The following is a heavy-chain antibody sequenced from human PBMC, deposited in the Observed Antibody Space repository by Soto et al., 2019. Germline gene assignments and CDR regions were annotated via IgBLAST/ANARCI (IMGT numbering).Heavy chain of an antibody. Sequence: GGSLRLSCAASGFTFSDYYMSWIRRAPGKGLEWVSYISSSGSTIYYADSVKGRFTISRDNAKNSLYLQMNSLRAEDTAVYYCARVSDYGDYYFDYWGQGTLVTVSS. CDR1: GFTFSDYY. D-gene: IGHD4-17*01. J-gene: IGHJ4*02. CDR2: ISSSGSTI. CDR3: ARVSDYGDYYFDY. V-gene: IGHV3-11*01.